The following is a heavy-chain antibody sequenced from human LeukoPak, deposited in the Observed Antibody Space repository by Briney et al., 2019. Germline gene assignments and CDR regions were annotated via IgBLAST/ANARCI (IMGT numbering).Heavy chain of an antibody. V-gene: IGHV3-11*01. J-gene: IGHJ6*02. CDR3: ASRHEYYYYYGMDV. CDR2: ISSSGSTI. Sequence: GGSLRLSCAASGVTFSDYYMSWIRQAPGKGLEWVSYISSSGSTIYYADSVKGRFTISRNNAKNSLYLQMNSLRAEDTAVYYCASRHEYYYYYGMDVWGQGTTVTVSS. CDR1: GVTFSDYY.